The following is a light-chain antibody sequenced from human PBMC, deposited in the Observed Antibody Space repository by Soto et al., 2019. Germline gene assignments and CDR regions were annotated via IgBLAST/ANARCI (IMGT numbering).Light chain of an antibody. CDR3: ASYTSSSTSVI. J-gene: IGLJ2*01. V-gene: IGLV2-14*01. CDR2: EVS. Sequence: QSVLTQPASVSGSPGQSITISCTGTSSDVGGYKDVSWYQQHPDKAPKLIIFEVSNRPSGISSRFSGSKSGNTASLTISGLQAEDEADYYCASYTSSSTSVIFGRGTKLTVL. CDR1: SSDVGGYKD.